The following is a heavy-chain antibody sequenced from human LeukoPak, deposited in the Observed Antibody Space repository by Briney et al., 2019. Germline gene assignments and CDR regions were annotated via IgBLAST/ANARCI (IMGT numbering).Heavy chain of an antibody. J-gene: IGHJ4*02. V-gene: IGHV4-39*02. Sequence: PSETLSLTCTVSGGSISSSSYYWGWIRQSPGKGLEWIGSIYYSGSTYYNPSLKSRVTISVDTSKNQFSLKLSSVTAADTAVYYCATDRGPSSSWYYGYWGQGTLVTVSS. CDR1: GGSISSSSYY. CDR2: IYYSGST. D-gene: IGHD6-13*01. CDR3: ATDRGPSSSWYYGY.